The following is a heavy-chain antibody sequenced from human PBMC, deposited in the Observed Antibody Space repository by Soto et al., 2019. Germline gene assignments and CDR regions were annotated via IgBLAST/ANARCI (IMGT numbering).Heavy chain of an antibody. V-gene: IGHV5-10-1*01. CDR1: GYNFPIYW. CDR3: ARHTPRTRWSWTY. J-gene: IGHJ4*02. CDR2: IDPSDSYT. Sequence: GESLKISCKGSGYNFPIYWISWVRQMPGKGLEWMGRIDPSDSYTNYSPSFQGRVTISADTSTSTAYLQGSSLQASDTAMYYCARHTPRTRWSWTYWGQGTLVTVS. D-gene: IGHD2-2*01.